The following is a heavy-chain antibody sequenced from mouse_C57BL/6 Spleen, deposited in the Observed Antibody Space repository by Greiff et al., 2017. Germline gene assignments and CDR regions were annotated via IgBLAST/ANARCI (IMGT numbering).Heavy chain of an antibody. Sequence: QVQLQQPGAELVRPGSSVKLSCKASGYTFTSYWMDWVKQRPGQGLEWIGNIYPSDSETHYNQKFKDKATLTVDKSSSTAYMQLSSLTSEDSAVYYCASSNYYGSSPYYFDYWGQGTTLTVSS. CDR2: IYPSDSET. CDR1: GYTFTSYW. D-gene: IGHD1-1*01. J-gene: IGHJ2*01. CDR3: ASSNYYGSSPYYFDY. V-gene: IGHV1-61*01.